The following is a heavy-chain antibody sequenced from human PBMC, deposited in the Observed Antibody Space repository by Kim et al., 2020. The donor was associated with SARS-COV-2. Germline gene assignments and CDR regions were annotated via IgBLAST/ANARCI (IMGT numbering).Heavy chain of an antibody. D-gene: IGHD1-1*01. CDR3: ARAGTTGTARH. Sequence: GGSLRLSCAASGFTFSDYYMSWIRQAPGKGLEWVSYISSSSSYTNYADSVKGRFTISRDNAKNSLYLQMNSLRAEDTAVYYCARAGTTGTARHWGQGTLVTVSS. CDR1: GFTFSDYY. J-gene: IGHJ4*02. CDR2: ISSSSSYT. V-gene: IGHV3-11*03.